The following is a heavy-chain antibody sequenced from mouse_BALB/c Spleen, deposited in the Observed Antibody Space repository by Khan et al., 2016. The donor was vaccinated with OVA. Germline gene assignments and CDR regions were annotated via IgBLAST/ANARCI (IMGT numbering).Heavy chain of an antibody. CDR2: ISYSGST. Sequence: VQLKESGPGLVKPSQSLSLTCTVTGYSITSGYGWNWIRQFPGNKLEWMGYISYSGSTNYNPSLKSRISITRVTSKNQFFLQLNSVTTEDTATYYRARTARIKYWGQGTTRTVSS. CDR1: GYSITSGYG. J-gene: IGHJ2*01. CDR3: ARTARIKY. V-gene: IGHV3-2*02. D-gene: IGHD1-2*01.